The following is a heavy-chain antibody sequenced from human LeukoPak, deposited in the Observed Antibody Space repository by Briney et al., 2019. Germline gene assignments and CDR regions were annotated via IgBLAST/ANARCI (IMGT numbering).Heavy chain of an antibody. V-gene: IGHV3-23*01. J-gene: IGHJ4*02. CDR1: GFTFSSYA. D-gene: IGHD3-9*01. Sequence: GGSLRLSCAASGFTFSSYAMSWVRQAPGKGLEWVSVISNSGDTTYYADSVKGRFAVSRDNSKNTLYLQMNSLRAEDTAVYYCAKSAVRTSISRYFDYWGQGTLITVSS. CDR3: AKSAVRTSISRYFDY. CDR2: ISNSGDTT.